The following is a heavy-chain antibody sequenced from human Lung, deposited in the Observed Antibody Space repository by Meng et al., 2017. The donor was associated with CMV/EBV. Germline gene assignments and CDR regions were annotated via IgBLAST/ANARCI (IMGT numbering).Heavy chain of an antibody. D-gene: IGHD3-10*01. Sequence: QVRLRESGPALVKPSETLSLTCAVSGDSITKHNWWAWVRQPPGKGLEWIGEIPHGGSSAYNPSLKSRVSMSIDKSKNQFSLKLTSVTAADTAVYHCLRRSGGSVWGQGTLVTVFS. J-gene: IGHJ1*01. CDR1: GDSITKHNW. CDR3: LRRSGGSV. V-gene: IGHV4-4*02. CDR2: IPHGGSS.